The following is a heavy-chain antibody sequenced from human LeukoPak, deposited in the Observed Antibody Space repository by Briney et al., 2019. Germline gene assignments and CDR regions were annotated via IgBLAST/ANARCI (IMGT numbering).Heavy chain of an antibody. CDR1: GGTFSSYA. D-gene: IGHD3-22*01. J-gene: IGHJ4*02. CDR3: ARVPHPSGYPYYFDY. CDR2: IIPIFGTA. V-gene: IGHV1-69*05. Sequence: SVKVSCKASGGTFSSYAISWVRQAPGQGLEWMGGIIPIFGTANYAQKLQGRVTITTDESTSTAYMELSSLRSEDTAVYYCARVPHPSGYPYYFDYWGQGTLVTVSS.